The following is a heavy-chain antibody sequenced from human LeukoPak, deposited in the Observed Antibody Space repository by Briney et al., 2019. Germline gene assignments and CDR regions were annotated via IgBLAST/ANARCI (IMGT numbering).Heavy chain of an antibody. V-gene: IGHV4-59*01. D-gene: IGHD3-10*01. J-gene: IGHJ4*02. Sequence: SETLSLTCTVSGGSISSYYWSWIRQPPGKGLEWIGYIYYSGSTNYNPSLKSRVTISVDTSKNQFSLKLSSVTAADTAVYYCARGTGSYYYSSGSYWPSYYFDYWGQGTLVTVSS. CDR2: IYYSGST. CDR1: GGSISSYY. CDR3: ARGTGSYYYSSGSYWPSYYFDY.